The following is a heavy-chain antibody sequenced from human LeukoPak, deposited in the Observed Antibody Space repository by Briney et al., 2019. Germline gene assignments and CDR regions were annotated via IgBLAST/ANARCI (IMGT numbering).Heavy chain of an antibody. CDR3: TTALFIEVAGPADAFDI. CDR1: GFTFSNAW. J-gene: IGHJ3*02. V-gene: IGHV3-15*01. Sequence: GGSLRLSCAASGFTFSNAWMSWVRQAPGKGLEWVGHIKSKTDGGTTDYAAPVKGRFTISRDDSKNTLYLQMNSLKTEDTAVYYCTTALFIEVAGPADAFDIWGQGTMVTVSS. CDR2: IKSKTDGGTT. D-gene: IGHD6-19*01.